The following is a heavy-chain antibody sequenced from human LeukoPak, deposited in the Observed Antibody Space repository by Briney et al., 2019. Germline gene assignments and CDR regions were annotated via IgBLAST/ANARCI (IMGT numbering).Heavy chain of an antibody. CDR1: GYTFTGYY. CDR3: AGALCGDYGPIDY. V-gene: IGHV1-2*02. D-gene: IGHD4-17*01. CDR2: INPNSGGT. Sequence: ASVKVSCKASGYTFTGYYMHWVRQAPGQGLEWMGWINPNSGGTNYAQKFQGRVTMTRDTSISTAYMELSRLRSDDTAVYYCAGALCGDYGPIDYWGEGPRVTVSS. J-gene: IGHJ4*02.